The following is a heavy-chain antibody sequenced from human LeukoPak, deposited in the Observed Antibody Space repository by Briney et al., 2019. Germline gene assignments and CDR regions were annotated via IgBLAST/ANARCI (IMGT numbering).Heavy chain of an antibody. Sequence: ASVKVSCKASGYTFTSYGISWVRQAPGQGLEWMGWISAYNGNTNYAQKLQDRVTMTTDTSTSTAYMELRSLRSDDTAVYYCARVGAVAGPGGWFDPWGQGTLVTVSS. CDR2: ISAYNGNT. CDR3: ARVGAVAGPGGWFDP. V-gene: IGHV1-18*01. J-gene: IGHJ5*02. D-gene: IGHD6-19*01. CDR1: GYTFTSYG.